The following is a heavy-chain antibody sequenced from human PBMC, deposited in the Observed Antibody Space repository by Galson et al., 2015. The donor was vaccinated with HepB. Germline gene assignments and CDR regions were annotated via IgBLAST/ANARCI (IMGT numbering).Heavy chain of an antibody. V-gene: IGHV3-49*03. CDR2: IRSKAYGGTT. CDR1: GFTFGDYP. Sequence: SLRLSCAAAGFTFGDYPMTWFRQAPGKGLEWVGFIRSKAYGGTTEYAASVKGRFTISRDDSKSIAYLQMNSLKSEDTAVYFCTRGGYLQPPTNIYGMDVWGQGTTVTVSS. CDR3: TRGGYLQPPTNIYGMDV. D-gene: IGHD2/OR15-2a*01. J-gene: IGHJ6*02.